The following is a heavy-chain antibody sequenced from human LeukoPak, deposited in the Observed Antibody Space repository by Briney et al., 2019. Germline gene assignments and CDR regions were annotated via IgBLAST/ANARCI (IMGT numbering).Heavy chain of an antibody. Sequence: SETLSLTCAVYGGSFSGYYWSWIRQPPGKGLEWIGEINHSGSTNYNPSLKSRVTISVDTSKNQFSLKLSSVTAADTAVYYCARDHANYYDSSGYAFDIWGQGTMVTVSS. CDR2: INHSGST. J-gene: IGHJ3*02. CDR1: GGSFSGYY. V-gene: IGHV4-34*01. D-gene: IGHD3-22*01. CDR3: ARDHANYYDSSGYAFDI.